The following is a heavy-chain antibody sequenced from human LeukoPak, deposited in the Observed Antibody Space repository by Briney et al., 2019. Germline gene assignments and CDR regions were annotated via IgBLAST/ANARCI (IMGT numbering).Heavy chain of an antibody. Sequence: GGSLRLSRAASGFTFSSYGMHWVRQAPGKGLERVAVIWYDGSNKYYADSVKGRFAISRDNSKNTLYLQMNSLRAEDTAVYYCAKDKYSGSYIHYWGQGTLVTVSS. CDR2: IWYDGSNK. CDR1: GFTFSSYG. J-gene: IGHJ4*02. V-gene: IGHV3-33*06. D-gene: IGHD1-26*01. CDR3: AKDKYSGSYIHY.